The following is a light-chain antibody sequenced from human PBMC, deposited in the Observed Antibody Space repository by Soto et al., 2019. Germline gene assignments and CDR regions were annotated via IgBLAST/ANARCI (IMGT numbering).Light chain of an antibody. J-gene: IGKJ1*01. CDR3: QLYYTTPGT. V-gene: IGKV4-1*01. CDR2: WAS. CDR1: QSVLYSSNNKNY. Sequence: DIVMTQSPDSLAVSLGERATINCKSSQSVLYSSNNKNYLAWYQQKPGQPPKLLICWASTRESGVPDRFSGSGSRTDFTLTISSLQAEDVAVYCFQLYYTTPGTFGQGTKVEIK.